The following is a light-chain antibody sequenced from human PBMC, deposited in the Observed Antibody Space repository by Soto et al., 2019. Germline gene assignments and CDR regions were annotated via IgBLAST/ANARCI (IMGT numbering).Light chain of an antibody. CDR2: DAS. V-gene: IGKV1-5*01. Sequence: DIQMTQSPSTLSASVGDRVTITCRASQSISSWLAWYQQKPGKAPKLLIYDASSLESGVPSRFSGSGSGTEFTHTRSILQPDDFETYYCQQYGTFGQGTKVEIK. CDR1: QSISSW. J-gene: IGKJ1*01. CDR3: QQYGT.